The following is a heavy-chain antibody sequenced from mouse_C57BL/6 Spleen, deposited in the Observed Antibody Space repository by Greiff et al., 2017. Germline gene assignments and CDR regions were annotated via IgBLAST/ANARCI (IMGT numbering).Heavy chain of an antibody. D-gene: IGHD4-1*01. V-gene: IGHV14-4*01. Sequence: EVKLVESGAELVRPGASVKLSCTASGFNIKDDYMHWVKQRPEQGLEWIGWIDPENGDTEYASKFQGKATITADTSSNTAYLQLSSLTSEDTAVYYCTTTGNWFAYWGQGTLVTVSA. J-gene: IGHJ3*01. CDR1: GFNIKDDY. CDR3: TTTGNWFAY. CDR2: IDPENGDT.